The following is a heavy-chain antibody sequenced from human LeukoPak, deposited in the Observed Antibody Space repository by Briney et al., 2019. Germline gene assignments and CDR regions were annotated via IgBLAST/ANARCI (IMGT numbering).Heavy chain of an antibody. Sequence: ASVKVSCKASGYTFTGYYMHWVRPAPGQGLEWMGWINPNSGGTNYAQKFQGRVTMTTDTSISTAYMELSRLRSDDTAVYYCARSQLLGYCSSTSCYRWFDPWGQGTLVTVSS. CDR3: ARSQLLGYCSSTSCYRWFDP. J-gene: IGHJ5*02. V-gene: IGHV1-2*02. CDR1: GYTFTGYY. D-gene: IGHD2-2*02. CDR2: INPNSGGT.